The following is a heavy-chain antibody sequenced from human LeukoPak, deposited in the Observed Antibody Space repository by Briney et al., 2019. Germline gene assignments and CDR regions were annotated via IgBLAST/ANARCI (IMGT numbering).Heavy chain of an antibody. V-gene: IGHV3-9*01. Sequence: PGGSLRLSCAASGFTFDDYAMHWVRQAPGKGLEWVSGISWNSGSIGYADSVKGRFTISRDNSKNTLYLQMNSLRAEDTAVYYCAKDREPYCFSGLAYCGGDWYGWGQGTLVTVSS. D-gene: IGHD2-21*01. J-gene: IGHJ4*02. CDR3: AKDREPYCFSGLAYCGGDWYG. CDR1: GFTFDDYA. CDR2: ISWNSGSI.